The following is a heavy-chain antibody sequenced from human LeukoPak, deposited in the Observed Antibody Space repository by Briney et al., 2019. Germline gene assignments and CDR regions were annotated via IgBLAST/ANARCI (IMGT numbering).Heavy chain of an antibody. CDR2: ISGSGGST. Sequence: GGSLRLSCAASGFTFSSSAMSWARQAPEKGLEWVSTISGSGGSTYYADSVKGRFTISRDNSKITLYLQMNSLRAEDTAVYYCAKDRLSNGDPAAYWGQGTLVTVSS. V-gene: IGHV3-23*01. J-gene: IGHJ4*02. CDR3: AKDRLSNGDPAAY. D-gene: IGHD4-17*01. CDR1: GFTFSSSA.